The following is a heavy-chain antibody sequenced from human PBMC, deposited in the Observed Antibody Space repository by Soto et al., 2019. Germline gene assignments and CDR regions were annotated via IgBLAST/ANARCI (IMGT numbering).Heavy chain of an antibody. Sequence: PSETLSLTCAVSGYSISSGYYWGWIRQPPGKGLEWIGSIYHSGSTYYNPSLKSRVTISVDTSKNQFSLKLSSVTAADTAVYYCARDREVGATWVLSNYYYYYGMDVWGQGTTVTVSS. V-gene: IGHV4-38-2*02. CDR1: GYSISSGYY. CDR2: IYHSGST. D-gene: IGHD1-26*01. CDR3: ARDREVGATWVLSNYYYYYGMDV. J-gene: IGHJ6*02.